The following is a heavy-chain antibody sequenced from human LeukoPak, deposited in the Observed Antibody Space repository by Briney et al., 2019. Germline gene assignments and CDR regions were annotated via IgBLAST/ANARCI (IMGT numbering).Heavy chain of an antibody. V-gene: IGHV1-69*06. CDR2: IIPIFGTA. CDR3: ARGFPAAMVKEYYGMDV. D-gene: IGHD5-18*01. Sequence: GASVKVSCKASVGTFSSYAISWVRQAPGQGLEWRGGIIPIFGTANYAQNFQGRVTITADKSTSQASMELSCLRSEDTAVYYCARGFPAAMVKEYYGMDVWGQGTTVTVSS. J-gene: IGHJ6*02. CDR1: VGTFSSYA.